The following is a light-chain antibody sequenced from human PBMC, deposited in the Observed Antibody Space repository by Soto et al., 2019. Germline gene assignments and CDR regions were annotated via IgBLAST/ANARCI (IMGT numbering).Light chain of an antibody. J-gene: IGLJ1*01. CDR1: ISDVGGYNF. CDR2: DVS. CDR3: SSFTGSNYV. V-gene: IGLV2-14*03. Sequence: QSVLPQPASVSGSRGQAITISCTGTISDVGGYNFVSWYQQYPGKAPKLMICDVSNRPSGVSNRFSGSKSGNTASLTISGLQAEDEADYYCSSFTGSNYVFGTGTKVTVL.